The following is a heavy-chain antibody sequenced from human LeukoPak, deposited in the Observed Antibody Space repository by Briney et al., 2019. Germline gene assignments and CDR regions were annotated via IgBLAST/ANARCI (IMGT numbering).Heavy chain of an antibody. Sequence: PSETLSLTCTVSGGSISSSSYYWGWIRQPPGKGLEWIGRIYYSGSTYYNPSLKSRVTISVATSKNQFSLSLSSVTAADTAVYNCARQYSGSYPYYIDCWGQGTLVTVSS. CDR2: IYYSGST. V-gene: IGHV4-39*01. CDR1: GGSISSSSYY. D-gene: IGHD1-26*01. J-gene: IGHJ4*01. CDR3: ARQYSGSYPYYIDC.